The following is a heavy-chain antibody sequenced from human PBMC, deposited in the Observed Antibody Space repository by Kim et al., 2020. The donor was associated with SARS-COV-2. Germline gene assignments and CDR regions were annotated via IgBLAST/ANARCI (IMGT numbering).Heavy chain of an antibody. D-gene: IGHD2-2*01. CDR3: ARGVVVEPADKVYYYGMDV. Sequence: RFTISRDNAKNSVYLQMNSLRAEDTAVYYCARGVVVEPADKVYYYGMDVWGQGTTVTVSS. V-gene: IGHV3-11*01. J-gene: IGHJ6*02.